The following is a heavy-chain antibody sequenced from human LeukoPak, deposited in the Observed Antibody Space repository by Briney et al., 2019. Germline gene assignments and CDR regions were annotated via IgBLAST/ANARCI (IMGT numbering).Heavy chain of an antibody. V-gene: IGHV3-48*02. CDR3: FYYYYGMDV. CDR1: GITFSSYS. J-gene: IGHJ6*02. Sequence: GGSLRLSCAASGITFSSYSMNWVRQAPGKGLEWVSYISGSGSTIYYADSVKGRFTISRDNAKNSLYLQVNSLRDEDTAVYYCFYYYYGMDVWGQGTTVTVSS. CDR2: ISGSGSTI.